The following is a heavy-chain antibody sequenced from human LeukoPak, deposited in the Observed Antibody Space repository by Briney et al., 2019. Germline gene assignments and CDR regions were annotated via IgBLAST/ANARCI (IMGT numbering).Heavy chain of an antibody. Sequence: SETLSLTCTVSGGSISSYYWSWIRQPPGKGLEWIGYIYYSGSTNYNPSLKSRVTISVDTSKNQFSLKLSSVTAADTAVHYCARSYSGSYYGYYFDYWGQGTLVTVSS. D-gene: IGHD1-26*01. CDR2: IYYSGST. CDR3: ARSYSGSYYGYYFDY. CDR1: GGSISSYY. V-gene: IGHV4-59*01. J-gene: IGHJ4*02.